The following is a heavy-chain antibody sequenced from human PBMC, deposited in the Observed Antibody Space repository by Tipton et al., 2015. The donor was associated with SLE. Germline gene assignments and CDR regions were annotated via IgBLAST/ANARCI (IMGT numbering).Heavy chain of an antibody. CDR1: GGSISSYY. V-gene: IGHV4-59*01. D-gene: IGHD3-22*01. Sequence: TLSLTCTVSGGSISSYYWSWIRQPPGKGLEWIGYIYYSGSTNYNPSLKSRVTISVDTSKNQFSLKLTSVTAADTAVYYCARDLVGSSGDAFDIWGQGTMVTVSS. J-gene: IGHJ3*02. CDR3: ARDLVGSSGDAFDI. CDR2: IYYSGST.